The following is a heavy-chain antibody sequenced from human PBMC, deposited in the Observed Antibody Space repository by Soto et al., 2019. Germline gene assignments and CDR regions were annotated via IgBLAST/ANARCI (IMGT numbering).Heavy chain of an antibody. J-gene: IGHJ4*02. CDR1: GYSFISSC. V-gene: IGHV5-51*01. D-gene: IGHD6-13*01. Sequence: GESLKISCQASGYSFISSCIGWVRQMPGKGLEWMGIIYPGDSDTRYSPSFQGQVTISADKSTSTAYLQWSSLKASDTATYYCARMMAASGTAFDYWGQGSLLTVST. CDR2: IYPGDSDT. CDR3: ARMMAASGTAFDY.